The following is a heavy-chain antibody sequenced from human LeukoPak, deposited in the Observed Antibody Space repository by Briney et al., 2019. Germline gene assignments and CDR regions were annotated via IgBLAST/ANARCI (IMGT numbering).Heavy chain of an antibody. V-gene: IGHV1-8*03. D-gene: IGHD3-10*01. J-gene: IGHJ4*02. CDR3: ARDGGYYGSGSYYPPLDY. CDR2: MNPNSGNT. CDR1: GYTFTSYD. Sequence: ASVKVSCKASGYTFTSYDINWVRQATGQGLEWMGWMNPNSGNTGYAQKFQGRVTITRNTSISTAYMELSSLRSEDTAVYYCARDGGYYGSGSYYPPLDYWGQGTLVTISS.